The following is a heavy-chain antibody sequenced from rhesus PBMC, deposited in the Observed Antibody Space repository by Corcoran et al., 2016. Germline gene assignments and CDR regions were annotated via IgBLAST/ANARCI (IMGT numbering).Heavy chain of an antibody. CDR3: AKDGSGNYVNS. CDR1: GASIRDYW. V-gene: IGHV4-80*01. CDR2: INANGDST. Sequence: QVQLQESGPGLVKPSETLSLTCAVSGASIRDYWWSWIRQPTGKGLEWIGEINANGDSTYYNPSLKSRVTISKDASKNQLSLRLNSVTAADTAVYYCAKDGSGNYVNSWGQGVVVTVSS. J-gene: IGHJ6*01. D-gene: IGHD1-44*01.